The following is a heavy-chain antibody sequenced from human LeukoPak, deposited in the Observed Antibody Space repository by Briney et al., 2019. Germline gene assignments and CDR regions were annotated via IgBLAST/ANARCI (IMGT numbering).Heavy chain of an antibody. J-gene: IGHJ6*02. CDR2: ISGYNGNT. CDR1: GYTFTSHG. Sequence: AAVKVSRKASGYTFTSHGISWVRQAPAQGIEWMGWISGYNGNTKYAHKVPGRVTITTDTSTGTAYMELRSLRSDDTAVYYWARAYSYGSDYYYGMDVWGQGTTVTVSS. D-gene: IGHD5-18*01. V-gene: IGHV1-18*01. CDR3: ARAYSYGSDYYYGMDV.